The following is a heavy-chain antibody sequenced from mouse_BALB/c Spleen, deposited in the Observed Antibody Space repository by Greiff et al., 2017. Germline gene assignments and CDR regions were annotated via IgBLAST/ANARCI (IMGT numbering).Heavy chain of an antibody. D-gene: IGHD1-2*01. CDR3: ARSGTATFAY. Sequence: EVQGVESGGGLVQPGGSLKLSCAASGFTFSSYGMSWVRQTPDKRLELVATINSNGGSTYYPDSVKGRFTISRDNAKNTLYLQMSSLKSEDTAMYYCARSGTATFAYWGQGTLVTVSA. CDR2: INSNGGST. CDR1: GFTFSSYG. J-gene: IGHJ3*01. V-gene: IGHV5-6-3*01.